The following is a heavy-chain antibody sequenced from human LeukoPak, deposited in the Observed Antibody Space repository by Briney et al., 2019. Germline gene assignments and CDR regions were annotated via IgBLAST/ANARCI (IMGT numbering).Heavy chain of an antibody. D-gene: IGHD1-26*01. CDR2: IYPNSGGT. V-gene: IGHV1-2*06. Sequence: GASVKVSCKASGYIFTGYYMHWVRQAPGQGLEWMGRIYPNSGGTRYAQKFQGRVTMTRDTSISTAYMELSGLTSDDTAVFYCARDLATTSTWESDYWGQGTLVSVSS. CDR3: ARDLATTSTWESDY. J-gene: IGHJ4*02. CDR1: GYIFTGYY.